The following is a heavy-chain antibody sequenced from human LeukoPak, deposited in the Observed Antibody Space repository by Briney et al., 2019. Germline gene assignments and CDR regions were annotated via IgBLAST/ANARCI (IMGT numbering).Heavy chain of an antibody. CDR1: GGSFSGYY. D-gene: IGHD3-10*01. J-gene: IGHJ4*02. V-gene: IGHV4-34*01. Sequence: SETLSLTCAVYGGSFSGYYWSWIRQPPGKGLEWIGEINHSGSTNYNPSLKSRVTISVDTSKNQLSLKLISVTAADTAVYYCARGTGSYYYWGQGTLVTVSS. CDR2: INHSGST. CDR3: ARGTGSYYY.